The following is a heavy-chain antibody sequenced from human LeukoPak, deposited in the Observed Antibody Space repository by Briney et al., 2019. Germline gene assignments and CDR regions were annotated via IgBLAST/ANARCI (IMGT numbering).Heavy chain of an antibody. J-gene: IGHJ4*02. CDR2: IWYDGSNK. Sequence: GVSLRLSCAASGFTFSSYGMHWVRQAPGKGLEWVAVIWYDGSNKYYADSVKGRFTISRDNVENSLYLQMNSLRDEDTAVYYCARVAAGYSVNYFDYWGQGTLVTVSS. V-gene: IGHV3-33*01. D-gene: IGHD4-23*01. CDR1: GFTFSSYG. CDR3: ARVAAGYSVNYFDY.